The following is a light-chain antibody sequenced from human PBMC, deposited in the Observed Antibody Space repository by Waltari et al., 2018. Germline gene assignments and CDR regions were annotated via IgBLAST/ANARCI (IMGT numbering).Light chain of an antibody. Sequence: QSALTQPASVSGSPGQSITISCTGTSSDVGSYNLVSWYQQHPGKAPKPRIYEVSKRPSGVSNRFSGSKSGNTASLTISGLQAEDEADYYCCSYAGSSTLYVFGTGTKVTVL. V-gene: IGLV2-23*02. CDR2: EVS. J-gene: IGLJ1*01. CDR1: SSDVGSYNL. CDR3: CSYAGSSTLYV.